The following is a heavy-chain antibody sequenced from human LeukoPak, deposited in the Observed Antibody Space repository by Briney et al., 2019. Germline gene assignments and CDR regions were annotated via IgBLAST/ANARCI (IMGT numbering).Heavy chain of an antibody. Sequence: GGSLRLSCAASGFTFSSHWLSWVRQAPGKGLEWVANIRQDGGEKNFLDSVKGRFTISRDNSKNTLYLQMNSLRAEDTAVYYCARDRGSYRPRYYFDYWGQGTLVTVSS. V-gene: IGHV3-7*01. CDR2: IRQDGGEK. D-gene: IGHD1-26*01. CDR1: GFTFSSHW. CDR3: ARDRGSYRPRYYFDY. J-gene: IGHJ4*02.